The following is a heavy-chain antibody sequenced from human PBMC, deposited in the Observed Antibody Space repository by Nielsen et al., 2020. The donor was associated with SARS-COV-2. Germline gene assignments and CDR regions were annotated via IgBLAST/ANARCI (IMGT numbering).Heavy chain of an antibody. V-gene: IGHV2-5*02. Sequence: SGPTLVKPTQTLTLTCTFSGFSLSTSGVGVGWIRQPPGKALEWLALIYWDDDKRYSPSLKSRLTITKDTSKNQVVLTMTNMDPVDTATYYCARHRAYCGGDCYSGWFDPWGQGTLVTVSS. D-gene: IGHD2-21*02. CDR3: ARHRAYCGGDCYSGWFDP. CDR1: GFSLSTSGVG. J-gene: IGHJ5*02. CDR2: IYWDDDK.